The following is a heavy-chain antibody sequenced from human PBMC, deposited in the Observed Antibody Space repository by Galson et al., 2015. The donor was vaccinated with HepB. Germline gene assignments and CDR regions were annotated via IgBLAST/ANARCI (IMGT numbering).Heavy chain of an antibody. D-gene: IGHD1-7*01. J-gene: IGHJ4*02. Sequence: SVKVSCKASGYTFTSNGLSWVRQAPGQGLEWMGWISTHSGDTKSAQKFQGRLIMTTDTSTATAYMELRSLTSDDTAVYYCARDRNYICDSWGQETLVTVSS. CDR1: GYTFTSNG. CDR3: ARDRNYICDS. CDR2: ISTHSGDT. V-gene: IGHV1-18*01.